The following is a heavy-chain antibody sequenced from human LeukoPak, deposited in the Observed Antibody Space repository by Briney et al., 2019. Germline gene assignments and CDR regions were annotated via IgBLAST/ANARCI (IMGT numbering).Heavy chain of an antibody. Sequence: GGSLRLSCAASGFTFSSYGMHWVRQAPGKGLEWVAVIWYDGSNKYYADSVKGRFTISRDNSKNTLYLQMNSLRAEDTAVYYCVRDSSGDYAFDYWGQGTLVTVSS. CDR2: IWYDGSNK. J-gene: IGHJ4*02. V-gene: IGHV3-33*01. CDR3: VRDSSGDYAFDY. D-gene: IGHD2-21*02. CDR1: GFTFSSYG.